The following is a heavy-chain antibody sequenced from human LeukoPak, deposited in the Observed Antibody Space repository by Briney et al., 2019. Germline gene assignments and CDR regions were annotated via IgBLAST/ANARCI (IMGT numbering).Heavy chain of an antibody. J-gene: IGHJ4*02. V-gene: IGHV1-2*02. CDR3: ARGIEIVGAIADY. CDR1: GYTFTGYY. Sequence: ASVKVSCKASGYTFTGYYMHWVRQAPGQGLEWMGWINPNSGGTNYAQKFQGRVTMTRDTSISTAYMELSRLRSDDTAVYYCARGIEIVGAIADYWGQGTLVTVSS. D-gene: IGHD1-26*01. CDR2: INPNSGGT.